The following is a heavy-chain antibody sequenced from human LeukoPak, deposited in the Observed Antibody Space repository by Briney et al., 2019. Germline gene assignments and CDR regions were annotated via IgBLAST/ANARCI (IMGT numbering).Heavy chain of an antibody. CDR3: ARYFDAAGAPVGENGDDAFDI. V-gene: IGHV3-66*01. Sequence: GGSLRLSCAASGISVSSDYMSWVRQAPGKGLECVSFIYTSGYTHYADSVKGRFTISRDISKNILYPQMNSLRAEDTATYYCARYFDAAGAPVGENGDDAFDIWGQGTMVIVSS. J-gene: IGHJ3*02. D-gene: IGHD3-3*01. CDR1: GISVSSDY. CDR2: IYTSGYT.